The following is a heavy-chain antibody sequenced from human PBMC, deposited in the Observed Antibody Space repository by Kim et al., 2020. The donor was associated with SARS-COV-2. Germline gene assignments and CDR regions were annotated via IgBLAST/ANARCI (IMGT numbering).Heavy chain of an antibody. V-gene: IGHV4-39*07. CDR1: GGSISSSSYY. CDR3: AAAVAGTLGIFDY. CDR2: IYYSGST. D-gene: IGHD6-19*01. J-gene: IGHJ4*02. Sequence: SETLSLTCTVSGGSISSSSYYWGWIRQPPGKGLEWIGSIYYSGSTYYNPSLKSRVTISVDTSKNQFSLKLSSVTAADTAVYYCAAAVAGTLGIFDYWGQGTLVTVSS.